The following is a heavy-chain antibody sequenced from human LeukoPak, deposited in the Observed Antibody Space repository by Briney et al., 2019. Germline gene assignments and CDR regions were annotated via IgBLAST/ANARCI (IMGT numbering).Heavy chain of an antibody. V-gene: IGHV3-23*01. J-gene: IGHJ4*02. CDR2: ISGPGGNT. CDR1: GFIFSDYA. CDR3: AGDYGGNNY. Sequence: GGSLRLSCAASGFIFSDYAMNWVRQAPGKGLQWVSSISGPGGNTYYADSVKGRFTISRDNAKNSLYLQMNSLRAEDTAVYYCAGDYGGNNYWGQGTLVTVSS. D-gene: IGHD4-23*01.